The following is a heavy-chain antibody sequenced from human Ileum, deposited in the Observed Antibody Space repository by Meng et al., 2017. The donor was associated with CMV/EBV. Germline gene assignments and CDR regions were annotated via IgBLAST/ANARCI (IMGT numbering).Heavy chain of an antibody. D-gene: IGHD6-19*01. CDR2: INPNSGVT. Sequence: VQLRQSWCEVRQPGAPVKLACKTSGYIFTGYYMHWVRQAPGQSPEWMGWINPNSGVTNYPQKFEDRVTMTRDTSFSTAYMELSRLTSDDTAVYYCARDFNSLAVTAANWFDPWGQGTLVTVSS. J-gene: IGHJ5*02. CDR3: ARDFNSLAVTAANWFDP. CDR1: GYIFTGYY. V-gene: IGHV1-2*02.